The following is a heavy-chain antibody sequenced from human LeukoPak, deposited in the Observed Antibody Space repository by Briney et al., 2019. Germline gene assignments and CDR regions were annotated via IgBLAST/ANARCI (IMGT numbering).Heavy chain of an antibody. CDR3: SKGYDILTGYYLDY. Sequence: GSLRLSCAASGFTFSSYAMSWVRQAPGKGLEWVSAISGSGGSTYYADSVKGRFTISRDNYKSTLYLQMTGVRAEDRAVYCCSKGYDILTGYYLDYWGQGTLVTVSS. J-gene: IGHJ4*02. V-gene: IGHV3-23*01. CDR2: ISGSGGST. CDR1: GFTFSSYA. D-gene: IGHD3-9*01.